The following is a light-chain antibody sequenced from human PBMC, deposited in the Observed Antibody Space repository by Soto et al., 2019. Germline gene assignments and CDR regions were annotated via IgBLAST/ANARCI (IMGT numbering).Light chain of an antibody. J-gene: IGKJ1*01. V-gene: IGKV3-20*01. CDR2: DAS. CDR3: QQYGSSWT. CDR1: QSVSSY. Sequence: EIVLTQSGATLSLSRWERATLSCRASQSVSSYLAWYQQKPGQAPRLLIYDASSRATGIPDRFSGSGSGTDFTLTISRLDPEDFAVYYCQQYGSSWTFGQGTKVDIK.